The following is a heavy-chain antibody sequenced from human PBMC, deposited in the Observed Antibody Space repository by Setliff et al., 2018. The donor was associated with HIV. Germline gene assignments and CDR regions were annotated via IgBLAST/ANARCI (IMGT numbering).Heavy chain of an antibody. V-gene: IGHV4-39*07. CDR2: LYNSEIT. CDR3: VRASLPGNHVFFDY. Sequence: SETLSLTCSVSGDSVSSTDCLWGWVRQPPGMGLQWIVTLYNSEITNYNPSFKNRVTMSVDKSRNHFSLILNSVTAADPALYYCVRASLPGNHVFFDYWGQGRLVTVS. CDR1: GDSVSSTDCL. J-gene: IGHJ4*02.